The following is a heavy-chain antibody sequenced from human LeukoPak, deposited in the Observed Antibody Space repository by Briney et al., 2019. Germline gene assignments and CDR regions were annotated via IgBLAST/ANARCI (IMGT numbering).Heavy chain of an antibody. V-gene: IGHV1-69*02. D-gene: IGHD2-2*01. CDR1: GGTFSSYT. Sequence: GASVKVSCKASGGTFSSYTISWVRQAPGQGLEWMGRIIPILAIANYAQKFQGRVTITADKSTSTAYMELSSLRSEDTAVYYCAVYCSSTSCFRFDPWGQGTLVTVSS. J-gene: IGHJ5*02. CDR2: IIPILAIA. CDR3: AVYCSSTSCFRFDP.